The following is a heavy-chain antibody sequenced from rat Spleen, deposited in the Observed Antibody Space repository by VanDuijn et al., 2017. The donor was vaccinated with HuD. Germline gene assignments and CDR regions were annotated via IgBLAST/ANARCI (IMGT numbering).Heavy chain of an antibody. Sequence: EVQLQESGPGLVKPSQSLSLTCSVTGYSITDNYWAWIRKFPGNKLEWMGFMNSAGNTNYNPSLKGRVSITRDTSKNQFFLQVTSVTTEDTATYYCARHGYNSYFDYWGQGVMVTVSS. CDR1: GYSITDNY. J-gene: IGHJ2*01. CDR3: ARHGYNSYFDY. CDR2: MNSAGNT. V-gene: IGHV3-3*01. D-gene: IGHD1-9*01.